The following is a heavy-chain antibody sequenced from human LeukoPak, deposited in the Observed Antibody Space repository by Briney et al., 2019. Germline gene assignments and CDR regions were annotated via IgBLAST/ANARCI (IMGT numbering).Heavy chain of an antibody. J-gene: IGHJ1*01. CDR2: ISYDGSNK. CDR1: GFTFSSYA. CDR3: ASADYGDYVYFQH. Sequence: GRSLRLSCAASGFTFSSYAMHWVRQAPGKGLEWVALISYDGSNKYYADSVKGRFTISRDNSKNTLYLQMNSLRAEDTAVYYCASADYGDYVYFQHWGQGTLVTVSS. V-gene: IGHV3-30*03. D-gene: IGHD4-17*01.